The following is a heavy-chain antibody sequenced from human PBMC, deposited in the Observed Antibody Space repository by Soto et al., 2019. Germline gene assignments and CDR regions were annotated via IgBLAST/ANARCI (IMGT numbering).Heavy chain of an antibody. CDR1: GFTFSSYA. Sequence: GGSLRLSCAASGFTFSSYAMSWVRQAPGKGLEWVSAISGGGGSTYYADSVKGRFTISRDNSKNTLYLQMNSLRAEDTAVYYCAKGLGYCSGGSCYSYYYYGMDVWGQGTTVTVSS. V-gene: IGHV3-23*01. CDR3: AKGLGYCSGGSCYSYYYYGMDV. CDR2: ISGGGGST. D-gene: IGHD2-15*01. J-gene: IGHJ6*02.